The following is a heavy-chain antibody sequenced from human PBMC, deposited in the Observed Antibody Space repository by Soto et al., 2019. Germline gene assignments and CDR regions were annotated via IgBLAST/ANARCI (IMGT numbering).Heavy chain of an antibody. CDR3: ARTPNSIPNLDY. CDR1: GFTFSSYG. CDR2: IWYDGSNK. D-gene: IGHD2-2*01. J-gene: IGHJ4*02. Sequence: QVQLVESGGGVVQPGRSLRLSCAASGFTFSSYGMHWVRQAPGKGLEWVAVIWYDGSNKYYADSVKGRFTISRNNSKNTLYLQMNSLRAEDTAVYYCARTPNSIPNLDYWGQGTLVTVSS. V-gene: IGHV3-33*01.